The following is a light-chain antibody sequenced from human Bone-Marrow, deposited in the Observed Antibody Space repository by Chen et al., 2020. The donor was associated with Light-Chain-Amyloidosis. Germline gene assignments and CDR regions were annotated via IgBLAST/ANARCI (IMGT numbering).Light chain of an antibody. V-gene: IGLV3-21*02. CDR1: NIGSTS. J-gene: IGLJ3*02. CDR2: DDS. CDR3: QVWDRSSDRPV. Sequence: SYVLTQPSSVSAAPAQTAPIAGGGNNIGSTSVHCYQQTPGQAPLLVVCDDSDRPSGIPERLSGSNSGNTATQTISRVEAGDEADNYCQVWDRSSDRPVFGGGTKLTVL.